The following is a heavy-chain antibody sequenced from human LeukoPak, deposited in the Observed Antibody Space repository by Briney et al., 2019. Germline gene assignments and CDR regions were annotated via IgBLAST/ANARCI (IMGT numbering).Heavy chain of an antibody. CDR1: GFTFSSYA. V-gene: IGHV3-23*01. CDR3: AKADYVEWLFCYYFDY. Sequence: GGSLRLSCAASGFTFSSYAMSWVRQAPGKGLEWVSAISGSGGSTYYADSVKGRFTISRDNSKNTLYLQMNSLRAEDTAVYYCAKADYVEWLFCYYFDYWGQGTLVTLSS. CDR2: ISGSGGST. D-gene: IGHD3-3*01. J-gene: IGHJ4*02.